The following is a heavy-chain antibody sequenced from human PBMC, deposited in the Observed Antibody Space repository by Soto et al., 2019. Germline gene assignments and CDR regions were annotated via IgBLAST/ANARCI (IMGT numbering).Heavy chain of an antibody. CDR1: GFTFDDYA. D-gene: IGHD6-13*01. J-gene: IGHJ6*02. Sequence: EVQLVESGGGLVQPGRSLRLSCAASGFTFDDYAMHWVRQAPGKGLEWVSGISWNSGSIGYADSVKGRFTISRDNAKKSLYLQMNSLRAEDTALYYCAKNSLAAADFYGMDVWGQGTTVTVSS. V-gene: IGHV3-9*01. CDR3: AKNSLAAADFYGMDV. CDR2: ISWNSGSI.